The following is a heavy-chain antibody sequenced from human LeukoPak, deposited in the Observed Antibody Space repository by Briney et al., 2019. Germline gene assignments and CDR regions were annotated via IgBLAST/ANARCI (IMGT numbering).Heavy chain of an antibody. CDR2: IFYLGST. Sequence: SETLSLTCTVSGGSISSGNFYWSWIRQPPGKGLEWIGYIFYLGSTYYNLSLKSRVTMSVDTSKNQFSLILRSVTAADTAVYYCARKYPDHWFDPWGQGTLVTVSS. D-gene: IGHD6-6*01. CDR3: ARKYPDHWFDP. V-gene: IGHV4-30-4*01. CDR1: GGSISSGNFY. J-gene: IGHJ5*02.